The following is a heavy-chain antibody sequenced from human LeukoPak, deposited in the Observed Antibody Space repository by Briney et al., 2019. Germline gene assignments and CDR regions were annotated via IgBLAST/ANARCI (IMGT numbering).Heavy chain of an antibody. V-gene: IGHV3-53*01. CDR1: GFTVSSNY. Sequence: QAGGSLRLSCAASGFTVSSNYMSWVRQAPGKGLEWVSVIYSGGSTYYADSVKGRFTISRENAKNSLYLQMNSLRAGDTAVYYCARAQSGSSGYYFDYWGQGTLVTVSS. D-gene: IGHD3-22*01. J-gene: IGHJ4*02. CDR2: IYSGGST. CDR3: ARAQSGSSGYYFDY.